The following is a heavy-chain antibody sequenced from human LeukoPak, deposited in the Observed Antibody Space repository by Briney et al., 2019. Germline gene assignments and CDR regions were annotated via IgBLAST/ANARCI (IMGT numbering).Heavy chain of an antibody. J-gene: IGHJ4*02. CDR1: GYTFTNYD. V-gene: IGHV1-8*01. D-gene: IGHD3-10*01. CDR2: MNPNSGAT. CDR3: ARWLVRGSRPSYFDY. Sequence: ASVKVSCKASGYTFTNYDFNWVRQATGQGLEWMGWMNPNSGATGYAQKFQGRVTMTRDTSINTAYMELSSLRSEDTAVYYCARWLVRGSRPSYFDYWGQGTLVTVSS.